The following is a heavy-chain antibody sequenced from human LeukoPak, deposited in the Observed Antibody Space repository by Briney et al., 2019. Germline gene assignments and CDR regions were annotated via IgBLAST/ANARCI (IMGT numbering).Heavy chain of an antibody. V-gene: IGHV3-23*01. D-gene: IGHD5-12*01. Sequence: AGGSLRLSCAASGFTFSSYTMSWVRQAPGKGLEWVSAISGSGGSTYYADSVKGRFTISRDNSKNTLYLQMNSLRAEDTAVYYCAKELYVDIVATIPDYWGQGTLVTVSS. CDR2: ISGSGGST. CDR3: AKELYVDIVATIPDY. CDR1: GFTFSSYT. J-gene: IGHJ4*02.